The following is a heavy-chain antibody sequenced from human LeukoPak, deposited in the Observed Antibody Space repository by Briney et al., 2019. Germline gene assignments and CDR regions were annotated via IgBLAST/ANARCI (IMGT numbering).Heavy chain of an antibody. J-gene: IGHJ4*02. CDR3: AKLSDKWELSDY. CDR1: GFTFDDYA. Sequence: GGSLRLSCAASGFTFDDYAMHWVRQAPGKGLEWVSGISWNSGSIGYADSVKGRFTISRDNSKNTLYLQMNSLRAEDTAVYYCAKLSDKWELSDYWGQGTLVTVSS. V-gene: IGHV3-9*01. D-gene: IGHD1-26*01. CDR2: ISWNSGSI.